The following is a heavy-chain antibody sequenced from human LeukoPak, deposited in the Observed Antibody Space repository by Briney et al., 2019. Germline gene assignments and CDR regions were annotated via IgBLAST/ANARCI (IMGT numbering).Heavy chain of an antibody. D-gene: IGHD3-3*01. J-gene: IGHJ4*02. CDR2: ISSNGGGT. Sequence: GGSLRLSCAASVFTFISYAMHCVRQAPGEGLECVSAISSNGGGTYYANSVKGRFTISRDNSKNTQYLQMGSVRAEDMAVYFFGASDDFYCCYHFDDWGQGTLVTVSS. CDR1: VFTFISYA. CDR3: GASDDFYCCYHFDD. V-gene: IGHV3-64*01.